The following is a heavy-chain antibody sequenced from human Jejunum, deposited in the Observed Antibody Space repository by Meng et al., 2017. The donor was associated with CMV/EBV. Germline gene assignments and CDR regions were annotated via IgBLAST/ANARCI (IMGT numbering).Heavy chain of an antibody. CDR3: ARDRGRGSTWFWFFDL. D-gene: IGHD2/OR15-2a*01. J-gene: IGHJ2*01. V-gene: IGHV3-30*14. Sequence: SGFTFNDYAMHWVRQAPGEGLEWVAVNQYDESNEYYADSVKGRFTISRDNAMNTLYLQMNSLRPEDTAVYFCARDRGRGSTWFWFFDLWGRGTLVTVSS. CDR2: NQYDESNE. CDR1: GFTFNDYA.